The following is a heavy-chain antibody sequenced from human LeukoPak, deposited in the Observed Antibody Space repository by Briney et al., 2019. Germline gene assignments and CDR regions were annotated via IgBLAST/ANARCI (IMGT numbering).Heavy chain of an antibody. V-gene: IGHV3-7*01. Sequence: GGSLRLSCAASGFTFSSNGMSWVRQAPGKGLEWVAYINQHGSETFYVDSVKGRFTISRDNTQNSLYLQMNSLRPEDTALYYCVRDAGYSGYMINDIWGQGTMVTVSS. J-gene: IGHJ3*02. CDR3: VRDAGYSGYMINDI. D-gene: IGHD5-12*01. CDR1: GFTFSSNG. CDR2: INQHGSET.